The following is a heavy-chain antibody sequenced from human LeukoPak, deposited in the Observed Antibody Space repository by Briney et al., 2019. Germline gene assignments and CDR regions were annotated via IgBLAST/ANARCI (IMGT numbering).Heavy chain of an antibody. CDR1: GFTFSSYS. CDR3: ARDDPSTSSWYY. D-gene: IGHD6-13*01. CDR2: ISSSSSYI. V-gene: IGHV3-21*01. J-gene: IGHJ4*02. Sequence: AGGSLRLSCAASGFTFSSYSMNWVRQAPGKGLEWVSSISSSSSYIYYADSVKGRFTISRDNAKNSLYLQMNSLRAEDTAVYYCARDDPSTSSWYYWGQGTLVTVSS.